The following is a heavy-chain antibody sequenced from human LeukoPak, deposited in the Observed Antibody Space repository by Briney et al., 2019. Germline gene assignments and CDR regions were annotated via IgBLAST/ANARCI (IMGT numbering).Heavy chain of an antibody. V-gene: IGHV1-18*01. CDR2: ISGHNGNT. J-gene: IGHJ4*02. Sequence: ASVKVSCKASGGTFSSYAISWVRQAPGQGLEWMGWISGHNGNTDYAQKFKDRVTLTTDTSSSTAYMELGSLTSDDAAVYFCARIWAEFQLVSDFWGQGTLVTVSP. D-gene: IGHD6-13*01. CDR3: ARIWAEFQLVSDF. CDR1: GGTFSSYA.